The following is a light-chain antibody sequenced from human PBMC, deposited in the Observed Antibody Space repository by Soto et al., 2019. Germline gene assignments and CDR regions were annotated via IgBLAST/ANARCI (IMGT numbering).Light chain of an antibody. CDR2: AAS. Sequence: EIVMTQSPGTLSASPGERATLSCRASQGVGSNLAWYQQRPGQAPRLLIYAASTRATDIPARFTGRGSGTEFTLTISSLQSEDFAVYFCQQYNNWPLYTFGQGTKLEI. V-gene: IGKV3-15*01. CDR1: QGVGSN. CDR3: QQYNNWPLYT. J-gene: IGKJ2*01.